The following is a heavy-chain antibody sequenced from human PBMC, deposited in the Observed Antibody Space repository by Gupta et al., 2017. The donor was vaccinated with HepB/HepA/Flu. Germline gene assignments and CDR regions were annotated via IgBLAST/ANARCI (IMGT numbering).Heavy chain of an antibody. V-gene: IGHV2-70*04. CDR2: IDWDDDK. Sequence: QVTLKESGPALVKPTQTLTLTCTFSGFSLSTLGMRVSWIRQPPGRALEWLARIDWDDDKFYSTSLKTRLTISKDTSKNQVVLTLTNMDPMDSATYYCARTQGPSTSSFPPLFDSWGQGTLVTVYS. CDR1: GFSLSTLGMR. D-gene: IGHD6-6*01. CDR3: ARTQGPSTSSFPPLFDS. J-gene: IGHJ4*02.